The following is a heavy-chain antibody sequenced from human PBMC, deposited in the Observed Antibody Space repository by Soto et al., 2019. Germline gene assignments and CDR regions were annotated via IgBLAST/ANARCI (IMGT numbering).Heavy chain of an antibody. CDR3: ASKRTTVVTQGYFEY. J-gene: IGHJ4*01. V-gene: IGHV4-39*01. Sequence: SETLSLTCIVSGESISSSSYYWGWIRQPPGKGLEWIGSIYHSGRTYYNPSLKSRVSISIDKSKKHLSVKLSSVTAGDTPLYYCASKRTTVVTQGYFEYWGHGALGT. CDR1: GESISSSSYY. CDR2: IYHSGRT. D-gene: IGHD2-21*02.